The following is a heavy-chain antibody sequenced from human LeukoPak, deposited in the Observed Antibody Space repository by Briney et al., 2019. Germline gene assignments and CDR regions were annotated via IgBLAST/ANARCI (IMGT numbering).Heavy chain of an antibody. D-gene: IGHD2-21*02. Sequence: ASVKVSCKASGYTFTGYYMHWVRQAPGQGLEWMGWINPNRGGTNYAQKFQGRVTMTRDTSISTAYMELSRLRSDDTAVYYCANLAYCGGDCYRPWAFDIWGQGTMVTVSS. CDR2: INPNRGGT. J-gene: IGHJ3*02. CDR1: GYTFTGYY. CDR3: ANLAYCGGDCYRPWAFDI. V-gene: IGHV1-2*02.